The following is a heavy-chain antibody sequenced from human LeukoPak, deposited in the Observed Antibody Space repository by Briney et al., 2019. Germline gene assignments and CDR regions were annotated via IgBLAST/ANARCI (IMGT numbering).Heavy chain of an antibody. J-gene: IGHJ6*02. Sequence: GSLRLSCAASGFTVSSNYMSWVRQAPGKGLEWVSVIYSGGSTYYADSVKGRFTISRDNSKNTLYLQMNSLRAEDTAVYYCARDLSSNMVRGVTLPYYYYYYGMDVWGQGTTVTVSS. CDR2: IYSGGST. CDR1: GFTVSSNY. V-gene: IGHV3-53*01. D-gene: IGHD3-10*01. CDR3: ARDLSSNMVRGVTLPYYYYYYGMDV.